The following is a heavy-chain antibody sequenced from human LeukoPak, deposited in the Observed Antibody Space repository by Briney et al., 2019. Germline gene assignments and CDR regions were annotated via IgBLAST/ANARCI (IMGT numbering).Heavy chain of an antibody. CDR1: GGTFSSYA. Sequence: SVKVSCTASGGTFSSYAISWVRQAPGQGLEWMGRIIPILGIANYAQKFQGRVTITADKSTSTAYMELSSLRSEDTAVYYCAKGDSSGYDHFDDGGQGTLVTVYS. CDR2: IIPILGIA. J-gene: IGHJ4*02. V-gene: IGHV1-69*04. D-gene: IGHD3-22*01. CDR3: AKGDSSGYDHFDD.